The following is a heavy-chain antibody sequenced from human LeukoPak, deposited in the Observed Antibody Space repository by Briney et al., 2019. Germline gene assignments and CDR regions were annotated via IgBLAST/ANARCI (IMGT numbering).Heavy chain of an antibody. CDR1: GFTFSSYG. CDR3: AKETQLPYFDY. D-gene: IGHD2-2*01. Sequence: GRSLRLSCAASGFTFSSYGMHWVRQAPGKGLEGVAVISYDGSNNYYADSVKGRFTISRDNAKNSLYLQMNSLRAEDTALYYCAKETQLPYFDYWGQGTLVTVSS. J-gene: IGHJ4*02. CDR2: ISYDGSNN. V-gene: IGHV3-30*18.